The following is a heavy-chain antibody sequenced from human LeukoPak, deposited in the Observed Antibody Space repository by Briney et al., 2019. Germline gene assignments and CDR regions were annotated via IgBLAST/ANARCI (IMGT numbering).Heavy chain of an antibody. V-gene: IGHV4-59*07. CDR1: GGSINSYY. Sequence: SDTLSLTCTVSGGSINSYYWSWIRQPPAKGLAWIGYIYYNGRTNYNPALKSRVTISVDTSKNQFSLKLTSVTAADTAVYYCARSIAVAGNDAFDIWGRGTMVTVSS. CDR3: ARSIAVAGNDAFDI. D-gene: IGHD6-19*01. CDR2: IYYNGRT. J-gene: IGHJ3*02.